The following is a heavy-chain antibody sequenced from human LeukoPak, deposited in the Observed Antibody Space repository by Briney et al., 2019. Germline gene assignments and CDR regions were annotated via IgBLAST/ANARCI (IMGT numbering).Heavy chain of an antibody. D-gene: IGHD4-17*01. CDR1: GYTFTGYY. J-gene: IGHJ6*02. CDR2: IFYDGSRE. V-gene: IGHV3-33*01. Sequence: SCKASGYTFTGYYMHWVRQAPGKGLEWVAVIFYDGSREYYRDSVKGRFTISRDNFKNTLDLQMNSLSAEDTAVYYCASPTVTNYYYGMDDWGQGTTVTVSS. CDR3: ASPTVTNYYYGMDD.